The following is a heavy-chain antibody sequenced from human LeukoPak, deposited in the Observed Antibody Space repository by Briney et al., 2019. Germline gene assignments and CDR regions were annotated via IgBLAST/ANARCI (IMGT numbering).Heavy chain of an antibody. CDR1: GFTFSSYE. Sequence: GGSMRLSCAASGFTFSSYEMNWVRQAPGKGLEWVSYVSSSGSTIYYADSVKGRFTISRDNAKNSLYLQMNSLRAEDTAVYYCARDMDILTGYDYWGQGTLVTVSS. CDR3: ARDMDILTGYDY. V-gene: IGHV3-48*03. CDR2: VSSSGSTI. J-gene: IGHJ4*02. D-gene: IGHD3-9*01.